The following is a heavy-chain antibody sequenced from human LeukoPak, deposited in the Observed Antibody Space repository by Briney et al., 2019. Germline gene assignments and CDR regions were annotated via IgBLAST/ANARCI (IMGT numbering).Heavy chain of an antibody. CDR3: ARDNAVYCSGGSCCLDY. CDR2: INPSGGST. V-gene: IGHV1-46*01. J-gene: IGHJ4*02. Sequence: ASVKVSCKASGYTFTSYAMNWVRQAPGQGLEWMGIINPSGGSTSYAQKFQGRVTMTRDTSTSTVYMELSSLRSEDTAVYYCARDNAVYCSGGSCCLDYWGQGTLVTVSS. D-gene: IGHD2-15*01. CDR1: GYTFTSYA.